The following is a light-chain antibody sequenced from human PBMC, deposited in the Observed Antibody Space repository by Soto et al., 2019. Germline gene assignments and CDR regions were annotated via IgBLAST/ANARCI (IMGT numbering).Light chain of an antibody. CDR1: RSINAW. CDR2: DAS. V-gene: IGKV1-5*01. CDR3: QQYSSYST. J-gene: IGKJ1*01. Sequence: DIQMTQSPSTLSASVGDRVTITCRASRSINAWLAWYQQKPGKAPKILIYDASSLESGVPSRFSGSGSGTEFTLTISSLQPDDFATYYCQQYSSYSTFGQGTKV.